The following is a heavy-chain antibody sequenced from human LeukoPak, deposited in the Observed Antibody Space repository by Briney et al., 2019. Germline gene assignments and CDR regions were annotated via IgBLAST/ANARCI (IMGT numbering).Heavy chain of an antibody. CDR1: GYTFTSCG. V-gene: IGHV1-18*01. J-gene: IGHJ4*02. D-gene: IGHD5-18*01. CDR2: ISAYNGNT. CDR3: AREPRYSYGSRYFDY. Sequence: ASVKVSCKASGYTFTSCGISWVRQAPGQGLEWMGWISAYNGNTNYAQKLQGRVTMTTDTSTSTAYMELRSLRSDDTAVYYCAREPRYSYGSRYFDYWGQGTLVTVSS.